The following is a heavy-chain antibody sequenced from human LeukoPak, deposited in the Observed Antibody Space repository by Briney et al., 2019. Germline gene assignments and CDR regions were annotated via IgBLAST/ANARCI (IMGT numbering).Heavy chain of an antibody. CDR1: GFTFSSYA. CDR2: ISSNGGST. CDR3: AKVDSGSYYYFDY. J-gene: IGHJ4*02. D-gene: IGHD1-26*01. V-gene: IGHV3-64*01. Sequence: GGSLRLSCAASGFTFSSYAMHWVRQAPGKGLEYVSAISSNGGSTYYANSVKGRFTISRDNSKNTLYLQMNSLRAEDTAVYYCAKVDSGSYYYFDYWGQGTLVTVSS.